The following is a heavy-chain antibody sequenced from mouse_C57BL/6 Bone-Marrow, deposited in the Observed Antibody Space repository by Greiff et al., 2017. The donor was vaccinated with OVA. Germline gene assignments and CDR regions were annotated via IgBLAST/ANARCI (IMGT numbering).Heavy chain of an antibody. CDR2: IDPENGDT. CDR1: GFNIKDDY. D-gene: IGHD1-1*01. J-gene: IGHJ2*01. CDR3: TPVVAMDY. V-gene: IGHV14-4*01. Sequence: VQLQQSGAELVRPGASVKLSCTASGFNIKDDYMHWVKQRPEQGLEWIGWIDPENGDTEYASKFQGKATITADTSSNTAYQQLSSLTSEDTAVYYCTPVVAMDYWGQGTTLTVSS.